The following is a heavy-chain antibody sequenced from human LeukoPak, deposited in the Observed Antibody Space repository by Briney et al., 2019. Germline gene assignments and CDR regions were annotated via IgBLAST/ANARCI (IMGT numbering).Heavy chain of an antibody. CDR2: IRYDGSNK. CDR1: GFSFSSYG. V-gene: IGHV3-30*02. J-gene: IGHJ5*02. CDR3: ARDIVGATKDRRFDP. D-gene: IGHD1-26*01. Sequence: PGGSLRLSCAASGFSFSSYGMHWVRQAPGKGLEWVAFIRYDGSNKYYADSVKGRFTISRDNSKNTLYLQMNSLRAEDTAVYYCARDIVGATKDRRFDPWGQGTLVTVSS.